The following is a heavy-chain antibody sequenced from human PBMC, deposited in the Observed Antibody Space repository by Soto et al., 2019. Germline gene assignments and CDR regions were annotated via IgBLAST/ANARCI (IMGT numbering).Heavy chain of an antibody. V-gene: IGHV1-18*01. CDR2: ISAYNGNT. CDR3: ASFGDYESSLDY. CDR1: GYTITSYG. J-gene: IGHJ4*02. D-gene: IGHD4-17*01. Sequence: AXVKGSCKASGYTITSYGIGWVRQAPGQGLEWMGWISAYNGNTNYAQKLQGRVTMTTDTSTSTAYMELRSLRSDDTAVYYCASFGDYESSLDYWGQGTLVTVSS.